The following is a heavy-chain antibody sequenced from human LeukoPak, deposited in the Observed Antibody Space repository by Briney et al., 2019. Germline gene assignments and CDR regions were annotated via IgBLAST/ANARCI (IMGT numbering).Heavy chain of an antibody. J-gene: IGHJ4*02. CDR1: GGSISSSSYY. V-gene: IGHV4-39*01. CDR3: ARHFEAYDFWSGYYHKPNYFDY. D-gene: IGHD3-3*01. Sequence: ASETLSLTCTGSGGSISSSSYYWGWIRQPPGKGLEWIGSIYYSGSTYYNPSLKSRVTISVDTSKNQFSLKLSSVTAADTAVYYCARHFEAYDFWSGYYHKPNYFDYWGQGTLVTVSS. CDR2: IYYSGST.